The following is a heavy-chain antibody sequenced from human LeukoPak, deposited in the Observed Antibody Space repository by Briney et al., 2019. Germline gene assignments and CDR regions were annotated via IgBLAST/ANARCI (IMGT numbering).Heavy chain of an antibody. V-gene: IGHV4-39*01. CDR3: ARHIRGPNGDSRPRYYYYYYGAV. D-gene: IGHD4-17*01. CDR2: ISYSGST. Sequence: SSETLSLTCTVSGGSISSSSYYWGWIRQPPGKGLEWIGSISYSGSTYYNPSLKSRVTISVDTSKTQFSLKLNSVTAADTAVYYCARHIRGPNGDSRPRYYYYYYGAVWGKGTTVTISS. CDR1: GGSISSSSYY. J-gene: IGHJ6*03.